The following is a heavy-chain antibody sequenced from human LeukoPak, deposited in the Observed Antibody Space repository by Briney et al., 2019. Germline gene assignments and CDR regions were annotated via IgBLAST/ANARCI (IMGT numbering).Heavy chain of an antibody. CDR1: GYSISSGYY. CDR2: IYHSGST. Sequence: PSETLSLTCTVSGYSISSGYYWGWIRQPPGKGLEWIGSIYHSGSTYYNPSLKSRVTISVDTSKNQFSLKLSSVTAADTAVYYCARKRPVRGVIIQPPNWFDPWGQGTLVTVSS. V-gene: IGHV4-38-2*02. J-gene: IGHJ5*02. CDR3: ARKRPVRGVIIQPPNWFDP. D-gene: IGHD3-10*01.